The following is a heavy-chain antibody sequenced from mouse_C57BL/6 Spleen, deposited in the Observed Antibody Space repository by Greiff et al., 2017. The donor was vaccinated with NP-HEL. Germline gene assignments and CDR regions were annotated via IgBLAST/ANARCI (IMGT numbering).Heavy chain of an antibody. V-gene: IGHV1-26*01. D-gene: IGHD4-1*01. CDR1: GYTFTDYY. Sequence: VQLQQSGPELVKPGASVKISCKASGYTFTDYYMNWVKQSHGKSLEWIGDINPNNGGTSYNQKFKGKATLTVDKSSSTAYMELRSLTSEDSAVYYCARKRDWDDAMDYWGQGTSVTVSS. CDR3: ARKRDWDDAMDY. J-gene: IGHJ4*01. CDR2: INPNNGGT.